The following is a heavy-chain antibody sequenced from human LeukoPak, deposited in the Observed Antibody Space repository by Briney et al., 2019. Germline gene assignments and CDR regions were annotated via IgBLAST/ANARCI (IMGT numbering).Heavy chain of an antibody. V-gene: IGHV3-11*01. CDR3: VRGKRRFDY. J-gene: IGHJ4*02. CDR2: ISGRSYSI. CDR1: GFSFNESY. Sequence: GGSLRLSCAASGFSFNESYMTWLRQAPGKGLEGVAYISGRSYSIYYADSVKGRFNISRDNSLNSLYLHMSSLRADDTAVYYCVRGKRRFDYWGQGTLVTVSS.